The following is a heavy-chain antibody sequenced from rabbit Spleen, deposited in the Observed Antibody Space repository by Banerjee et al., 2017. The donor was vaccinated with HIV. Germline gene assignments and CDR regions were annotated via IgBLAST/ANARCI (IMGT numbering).Heavy chain of an antibody. Sequence: QSLEESGGDLVKPGTSLTLTCTASGFSFISGYYMCWVRQAPGKGLEWIACIDTSDGDTDYANWPKGRFTISKTSSTTVTLQMTSLTAADTATYFCARDTGSSFSSYGMDLWGPGTLVTVS. D-gene: IGHD8-1*01. CDR3: ARDTGSSFSSYGMDL. CDR1: GFSFISGYY. V-gene: IGHV1S40*01. J-gene: IGHJ6*01. CDR2: IDTSDGDT.